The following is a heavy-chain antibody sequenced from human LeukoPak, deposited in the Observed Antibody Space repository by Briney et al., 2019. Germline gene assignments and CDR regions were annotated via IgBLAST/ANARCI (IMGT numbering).Heavy chain of an antibody. CDR3: AKGYGGSCSGIGPDY. V-gene: IGHV3-9*01. CDR1: GFTFDDYA. D-gene: IGHD2-15*01. CDR2: ISWNSGSI. J-gene: IGHJ4*02. Sequence: GGSLRLSCAASGFTFDDYAMHWVRQAPGKGLEWVSGISWNSGSIGYADSVKGRFTISRDNAKNSLYLQMNSLRAEDTALYYCAKGYGGSCSGIGPDYWGQGTLVTVSS.